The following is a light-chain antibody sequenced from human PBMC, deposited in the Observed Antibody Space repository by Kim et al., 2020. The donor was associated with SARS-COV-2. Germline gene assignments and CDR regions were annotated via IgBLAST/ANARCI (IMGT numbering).Light chain of an antibody. Sequence: SYELTQPPSVSVSPGQTATITCSGVKLGNKYACWYQQKPGQSPVLVIFQGTKRPSGIPDRFSGSYSRNTATLTISETQAMDEAAYYCQAWDSGSAVFGGGTQLTVL. CDR2: QGT. V-gene: IGLV3-1*01. J-gene: IGLJ2*01. CDR3: QAWDSGSAV. CDR1: KLGNKY.